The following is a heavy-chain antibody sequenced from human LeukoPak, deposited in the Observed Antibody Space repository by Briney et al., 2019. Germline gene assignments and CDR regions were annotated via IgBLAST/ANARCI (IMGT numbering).Heavy chain of an antibody. J-gene: IGHJ4*02. D-gene: IGHD3-22*01. Sequence: ASVKVSCKASGGTFSSYAISWVRQAPGQGLEWMGRIIPILGIANYAQKFQGRVTITADKSTSTAYMEPSSLRSEDTAVYYCARGSYYDSSGYLYWGQGTLVTVSS. CDR2: IIPILGIA. CDR1: GGTFSSYA. V-gene: IGHV1-69*04. CDR3: ARGSYYDSSGYLY.